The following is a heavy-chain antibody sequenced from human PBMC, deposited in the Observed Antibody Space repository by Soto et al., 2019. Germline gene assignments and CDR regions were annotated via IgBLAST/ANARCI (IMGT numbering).Heavy chain of an antibody. Sequence: GSLRLSCAASGFTFSSYGMHWVRQAPGKGLEWVAVISYDGSNKYFADSVKGRFTISRDNSKNTLYLQMNSLRAEDTAVYYCAKDAYDYGDYQQYYYYYYGMDVWGQGTTVTVSS. CDR2: ISYDGSNK. D-gene: IGHD4-17*01. CDR3: AKDAYDYGDYQQYYYYYYGMDV. J-gene: IGHJ6*02. CDR1: GFTFSSYG. V-gene: IGHV3-30*18.